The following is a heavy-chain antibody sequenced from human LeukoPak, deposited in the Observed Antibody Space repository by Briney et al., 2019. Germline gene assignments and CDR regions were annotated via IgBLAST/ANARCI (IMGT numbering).Heavy chain of an antibody. V-gene: IGHV3-30*02. D-gene: IGHD1-26*01. CDR1: GFTFSSYG. J-gene: IGHJ4*02. Sequence: GGSLRLSCAASGFTFSSYGMPWVRQAPGKGLEWVAVIWYDGSNKYYADSVKGRFTISRDNSKNTLYLQMNSLRAEDTAVYYCANGELGATEDYWGQGTLVTVSS. CDR2: IWYDGSNK. CDR3: ANGELGATEDY.